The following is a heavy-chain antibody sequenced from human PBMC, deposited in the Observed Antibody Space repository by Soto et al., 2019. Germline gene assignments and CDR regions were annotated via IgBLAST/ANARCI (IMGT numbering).Heavy chain of an antibody. D-gene: IGHD3-22*01. Sequence: SQTLSLTCAVSGGSISSGGYSWSWLRQPPGKGLEWIGYIYHSGSTYYNPSLKRRVPISVDRSKNQFSLKLSSVTAADTAVYYCARAFSSAWLSGLINARAHPYGMVVWGQGATVTVSS. J-gene: IGHJ6*02. CDR2: IYHSGST. CDR1: GGSISSGGYS. CDR3: ARAFSSAWLSGLINARAHPYGMVV. V-gene: IGHV4-30-2*01.